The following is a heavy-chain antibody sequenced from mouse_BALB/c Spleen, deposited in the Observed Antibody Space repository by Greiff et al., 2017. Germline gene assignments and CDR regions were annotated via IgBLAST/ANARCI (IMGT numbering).Heavy chain of an antibody. CDR1: GFTFSSYA. V-gene: IGHV5-6-5*01. CDR3: ARGQMYFDY. Sequence: EVKLMESGGGLVKPGGSLKLSCAASGFTFSSYAMSWVRQTPEKRLEWVASISSGGSTYYPDSVKGRFTISRDNARNILYLQMSSLRSEDTAMYYCARGQMYFDYWGQGTTLTVSS. J-gene: IGHJ2*01. CDR2: ISSGGST.